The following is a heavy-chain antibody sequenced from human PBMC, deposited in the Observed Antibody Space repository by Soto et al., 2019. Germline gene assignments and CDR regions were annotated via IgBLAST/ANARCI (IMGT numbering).Heavy chain of an antibody. V-gene: IGHV1-3*01. Sequence: QVQLVQSGAEVKKPGASVKVSCKASGYTFTSYAMHWVRQAPGQRLEWMGWINAGNGNTKYSQKFQGRVTITRDTSESTAYMELSSLRSEDTAVYYCATRGRSLGYYYGMDVWCQGTPVTVSS. CDR3: ATRGRSLGYYYGMDV. CDR1: GYTFTSYA. J-gene: IGHJ6*02. D-gene: IGHD3-10*01. CDR2: INAGNGNT.